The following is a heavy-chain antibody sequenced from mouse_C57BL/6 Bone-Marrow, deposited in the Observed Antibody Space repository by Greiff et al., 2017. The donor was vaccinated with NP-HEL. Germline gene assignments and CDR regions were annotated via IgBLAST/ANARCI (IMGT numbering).Heavy chain of an antibody. CDR2: IDPSDSYT. V-gene: IGHV1-50*01. CDR1: GYTFTSYW. Sequence: QVHVKQSGAELVKPGASVKLSCKASGYTFTSYWMQWVKQRPGQGLEWIGEIDPSDSYTNYNQKFKGKATLTVDTSSSTAYMQLSSLTSEDSAVYYCARGFDYWGQGTTLTVSS. CDR3: ARGFDY. J-gene: IGHJ2*01.